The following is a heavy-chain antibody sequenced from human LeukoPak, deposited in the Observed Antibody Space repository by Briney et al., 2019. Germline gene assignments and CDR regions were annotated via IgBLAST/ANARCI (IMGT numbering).Heavy chain of an antibody. D-gene: IGHD3-3*01. CDR2: INPNSGGT. Sequence: ASVKVSCKASGYTFTGCYMHWVRQAPGQGLEWMGRINPNSGGTNYAQKFQGRVTMTRDTSISTAYMELSRLRSDDTAVYYCARGGDFWSGRDAFDIWGQGTMVTVSS. CDR1: GYTFTGCY. V-gene: IGHV1-2*06. J-gene: IGHJ3*02. CDR3: ARGGDFWSGRDAFDI.